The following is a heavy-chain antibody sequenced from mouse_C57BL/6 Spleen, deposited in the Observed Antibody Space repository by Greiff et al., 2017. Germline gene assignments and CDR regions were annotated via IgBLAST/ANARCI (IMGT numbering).Heavy chain of an antibody. CDR3: TRYDDYDGAWFAY. D-gene: IGHD2-4*01. CDR1: GYTFTDYE. J-gene: IGHJ3*01. V-gene: IGHV1-15*01. CDR2: IDPETGGT. Sequence: LVESGAELVRPGASVTLSCKASGYTFTDYEMHWVKQTPVHGLEWIGAIDPETGGTAYNQKFKGKAILTADKSSSTAYMELRSLTSEDSAVYYCTRYDDYDGAWFAYWGQGTLVTVSA.